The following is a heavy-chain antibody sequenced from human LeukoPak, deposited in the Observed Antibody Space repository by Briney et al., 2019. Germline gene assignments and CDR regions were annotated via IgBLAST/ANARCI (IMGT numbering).Heavy chain of an antibody. V-gene: IGHV4-59*01. CDR3: ARGVYIAAAQYGY. Sequence: MPSETLSLTCTVSGGSISSYYWSWIRQPPRKGLERIGYIYYSGTTNYNPSLKSRVTISVDTSKNQFSLKLSSVTAADTAVYYCARGVYIAAAQYGYWGQGTLVTVSS. D-gene: IGHD6-13*01. J-gene: IGHJ4*02. CDR2: IYYSGTT. CDR1: GGSISSYY.